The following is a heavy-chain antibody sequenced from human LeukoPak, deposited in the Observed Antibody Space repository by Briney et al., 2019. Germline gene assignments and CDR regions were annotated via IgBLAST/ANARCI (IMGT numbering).Heavy chain of an antibody. CDR2: IYPDDSDT. CDR1: GYSFTSYW. D-gene: IGHD3-22*01. CDR3: ARPRFDYYDSSGYFDY. V-gene: IGHV5-51*01. Sequence: GESLKISCKVSGYSFTSYWIGWVRQMPGKGLEWVGIIYPDDSDTRYSPSFQGQVTISADKSISTAYLQWSSLKASDTAMYYCARPRFDYYDSSGYFDYWGQGTLVTVSS. J-gene: IGHJ4*02.